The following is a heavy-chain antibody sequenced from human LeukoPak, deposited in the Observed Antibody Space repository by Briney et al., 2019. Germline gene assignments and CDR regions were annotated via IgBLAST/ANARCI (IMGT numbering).Heavy chain of an antibody. CDR2: IYSVGHT. CDR1: GFIVSNNY. V-gene: IGHV3-53*01. Sequence: GGSLRLSCAASGFIVSNNYMSWVRQAPGKGLEWVSVIYSVGHTYYADSVKGRFTISRDNSKNTLYLQMNGLRAEDTAVYYRARGLSHCSGASCSFTWGQGTLVTVSP. D-gene: IGHD2-15*01. CDR3: ARGLSHCSGASCSFT. J-gene: IGHJ5*02.